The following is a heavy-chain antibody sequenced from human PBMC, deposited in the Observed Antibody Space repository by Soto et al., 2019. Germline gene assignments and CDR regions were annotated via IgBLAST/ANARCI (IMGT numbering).Heavy chain of an antibody. Sequence: GASVKVSCKASGGTFSSYAISWVRQAPGQGLEWMGGIIPIFGTANYAQKFQGRVTITADESTSTAYMELSSLRSEDTAVYYCARLSSYYDSSGSFDYWGQGTLVTVSS. CDR2: IIPIFGTA. CDR3: ARLSSYYDSSGSFDY. CDR1: GGTFSSYA. J-gene: IGHJ4*02. D-gene: IGHD3-22*01. V-gene: IGHV1-69*13.